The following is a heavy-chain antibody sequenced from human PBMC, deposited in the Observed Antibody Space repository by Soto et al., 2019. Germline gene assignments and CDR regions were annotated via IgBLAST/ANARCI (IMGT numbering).Heavy chain of an antibody. CDR2: ISAYNGNT. D-gene: IGHD5-18*01. CDR3: AREEGMVTANYYYYYMDV. V-gene: IGHV1-18*01. J-gene: IGHJ6*03. CDR1: GYTFTSYG. Sequence: ASVKVSCKASGYTFTSYGISWVRQAPGQGLEWMGWISAYNGNTNYAQKLQGRVTMTTDTSTSTAYMELRSLRSDDTAVYYCAREEGMVTANYYYYYMDVWGKGTTVTVSS.